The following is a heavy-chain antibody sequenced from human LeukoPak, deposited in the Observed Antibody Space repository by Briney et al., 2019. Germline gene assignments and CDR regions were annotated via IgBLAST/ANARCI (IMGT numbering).Heavy chain of an antibody. CDR1: GGSISSGSYY. CDR2: IYTSGST. D-gene: IGHD3-3*01. J-gene: IGHJ6*03. Sequence: SETLSLTCTVSGGSISSGSYYWSWIRQPAGKGLEWIGRIYTSGSTNYNPSLKSRVTISVDTSKNQFSLKLSSVTAADTAVYYCARGYDFWPLYYYYMDVGGKGTTVTVPS. V-gene: IGHV4-61*02. CDR3: ARGYDFWPLYYYYMDV.